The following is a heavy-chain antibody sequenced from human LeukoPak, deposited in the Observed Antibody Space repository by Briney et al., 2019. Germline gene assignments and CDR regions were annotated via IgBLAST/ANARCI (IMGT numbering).Heavy chain of an antibody. D-gene: IGHD4-11*01. Sequence: ASVKVSCKASGYTFTSYDINWVRQATGQGLEWMGWMNPNSGNTGYAQKFQGRVTMTRNTSISTAYMELSSLRSEDTAVYYCARGATTDYSLDYWGQGTLVTVSS. CDR3: ARGATTDYSLDY. V-gene: IGHV1-8*01. J-gene: IGHJ4*02. CDR2: MNPNSGNT. CDR1: GYTFTSYD.